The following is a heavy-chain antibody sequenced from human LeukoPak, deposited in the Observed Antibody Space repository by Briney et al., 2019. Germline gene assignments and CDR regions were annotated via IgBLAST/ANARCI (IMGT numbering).Heavy chain of an antibody. CDR2: INPSGGST. Sequence: ASVKVSCKVSGYTFTSYYMHWVRQAPGQGLEWMGIINPSGGSTSYAQKFQGRVTMTRDTSTSTVYMELSSLRSEDTAVYYCARDDRPLFGQYFQHWGQGTWSPSPQ. V-gene: IGHV1-46*01. J-gene: IGHJ1*01. D-gene: IGHD3-3*01. CDR1: GYTFTSYY. CDR3: ARDDRPLFGQYFQH.